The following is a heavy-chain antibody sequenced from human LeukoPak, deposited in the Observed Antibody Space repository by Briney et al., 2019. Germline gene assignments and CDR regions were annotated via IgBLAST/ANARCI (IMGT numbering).Heavy chain of an antibody. CDR3: AREAYSSSSPYYFDY. CDR2: IKQDGSEK. V-gene: IGHV3-7*01. Sequence: GGSLRLSCAASGFTFSSYWMSWVRQAPGKGLEWVANIKQDGSEKYYVDSVKGRFTISRDNAKNSLYLQMNSLRAEDTAVYYCAREAYSSSSPYYFDYWGQGTLVTVSS. J-gene: IGHJ4*02. D-gene: IGHD6-6*01. CDR1: GFTFSSYW.